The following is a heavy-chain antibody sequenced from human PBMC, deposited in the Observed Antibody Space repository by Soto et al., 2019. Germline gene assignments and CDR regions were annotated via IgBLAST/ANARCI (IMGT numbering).Heavy chain of an antibody. CDR3: TTVNYGDYDVCYFDL. Sequence: ESGGGLVKPGGSLRLSCAASGFTFSNAWMSWVRQAPGKGLEWVGRIKSKTDGGTTDYAAPVKGRFTISRDDSKNTLYLQMHSLKTDDTAVYYCTTVNYGDYDVCYFDLWGRVSLVTVSS. J-gene: IGHJ2*01. D-gene: IGHD4-17*01. CDR1: GFTFSNAW. V-gene: IGHV3-15*01. CDR2: IKSKTDGGTT.